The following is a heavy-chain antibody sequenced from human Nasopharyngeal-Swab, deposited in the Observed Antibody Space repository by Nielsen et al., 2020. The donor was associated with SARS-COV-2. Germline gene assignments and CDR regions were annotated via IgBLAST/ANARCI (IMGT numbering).Heavy chain of an antibody. CDR1: GYTFSNYW. J-gene: IGHJ4*02. D-gene: IGHD1-26*01. Sequence: GESLKISCVGSGYTFSNYWMHWVRQGPGKGLVWVSRIDTDGSTTNYADSVKGRFRISRDNAKNTLYLQMGSLRGEYTAIYYCTRDIGGRYGYWGQGILVTVSS. CDR3: TRDIGGRYGY. CDR2: IDTDGSTT. V-gene: IGHV3-74*01.